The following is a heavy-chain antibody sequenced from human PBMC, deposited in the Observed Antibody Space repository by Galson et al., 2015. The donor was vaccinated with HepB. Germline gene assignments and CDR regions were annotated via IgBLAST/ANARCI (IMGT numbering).Heavy chain of an antibody. J-gene: IGHJ4*02. CDR1: GFTFSTYG. CDR3: AIGGRWQLTDPHFDY. D-gene: IGHD2-15*01. V-gene: IGHV3-30*03. CDR2: ISYHGSNK. Sequence: SLRLSCAASGFTFSTYGMHRVRQAPGKGLEWVALISYHGSNKYYADSVKGRFTISRDNPKNTLHLQMNSLRAEDTAVYYCAIGGRWQLTDPHFDYWGQGTLVTVSS.